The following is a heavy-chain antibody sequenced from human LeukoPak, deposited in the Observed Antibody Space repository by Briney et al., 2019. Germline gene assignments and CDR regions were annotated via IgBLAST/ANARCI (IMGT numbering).Heavy chain of an antibody. J-gene: IGHJ3*02. D-gene: IGHD5-12*01. V-gene: IGHV1-18*04. CDR2: ISAYNGNT. CDR3: ARAIKGAFDI. CDR1: GYTFTNYG. Sequence: ASVEVSCKASGYTFTNYGISWVRQAPGQGLEWMGWISAYNGNTNYAQKLQGRVTMTTDTSTSTAYMGLRSLRSDDTAVYYCARAIKGAFDIWGQGTMVTVSS.